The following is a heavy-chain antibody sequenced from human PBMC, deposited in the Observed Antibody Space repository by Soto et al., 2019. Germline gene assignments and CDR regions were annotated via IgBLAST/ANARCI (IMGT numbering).Heavy chain of an antibody. V-gene: IGHV4-4*07. CDR2: IYTSGST. CDR3: ARYRDLITMVRGVITRDAFDI. J-gene: IGHJ3*02. Sequence: QVQLQESGPGLVKPSETLSLTCPVSGGSISSYYWSWIRQPAGKGLEWLGRIYTSGSTNYNPSLKSRVTMAVDTTKNQFSMKLSSVTAADTAVYYCARYRDLITMVRGVITRDAFDIWGQGTMVTVSS. CDR1: GGSISSYY. D-gene: IGHD3-10*01.